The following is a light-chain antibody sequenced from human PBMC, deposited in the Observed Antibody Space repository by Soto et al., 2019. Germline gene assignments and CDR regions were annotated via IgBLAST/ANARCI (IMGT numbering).Light chain of an antibody. CDR2: GSS. CDR3: QQYKSWPLT. J-gene: IGKJ4*01. V-gene: IGKV3D-15*01. CDR1: QSVNSN. Sequence: EIVMTQSPAALSVPPGERASLSCRASQSVNSNLAWYQQKPGQAPRLLLYGSSTRATGIPARFSGSGSGTEFSLTISSLQSEDFVVYYCQQYKSWPLTFGGGTKVEIK.